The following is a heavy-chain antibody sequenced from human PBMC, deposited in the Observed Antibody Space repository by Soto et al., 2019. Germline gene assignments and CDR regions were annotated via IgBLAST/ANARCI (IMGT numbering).Heavy chain of an antibody. V-gene: IGHV1-2*02. CDR3: TRDPDYGDYWGYFFDY. CDR2: INPTSGAT. D-gene: IGHD4-17*01. CDR1: GYTFAAFF. Sequence: QVQLVQSGAEVKKPGASVKVSCKTSGYTFAAFFIHWIRQAPGQGFEWMGWINPTSGATVSAQKFQDRVTMTRDTSISTAYMELRGLKSDDTAVYYCTRDPDYGDYWGYFFDYWGQGTPVSVSS. J-gene: IGHJ4*02.